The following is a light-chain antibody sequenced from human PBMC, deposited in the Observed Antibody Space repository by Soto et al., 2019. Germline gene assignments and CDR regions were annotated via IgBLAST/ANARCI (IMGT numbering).Light chain of an antibody. CDR1: QVIGSRY. CDR3: QQFGSSIPHT. V-gene: IGKV3-20*01. J-gene: IGKJ2*01. Sequence: EIVMTQSPGTLSLSPGERATISCRASQVIGSRYLAWYHQKSGQAPRLLIYGASSRATGIPDRFSGSGSGTDFPLTISRLEPEDFGVYYCQQFGSSIPHTFGQGTKLEI. CDR2: GAS.